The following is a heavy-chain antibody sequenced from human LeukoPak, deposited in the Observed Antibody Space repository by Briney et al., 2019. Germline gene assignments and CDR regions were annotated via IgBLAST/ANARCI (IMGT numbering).Heavy chain of an antibody. V-gene: IGHV3-23*01. CDR2: ISGSGAGT. CDR3: AKDLTFYGGRYFDS. Sequence: GGSLRLSCAASGLTFSSYRFDWVRQAPGKGLEWVSSISGSGAGTFYADSVKGRFAISRDNSKNTVDLQMNSLRADDTALYFCAKDLTFYGGRYFDSWGQGALVTVSS. CDR1: GLTFSSYR. D-gene: IGHD4-23*01. J-gene: IGHJ4*02.